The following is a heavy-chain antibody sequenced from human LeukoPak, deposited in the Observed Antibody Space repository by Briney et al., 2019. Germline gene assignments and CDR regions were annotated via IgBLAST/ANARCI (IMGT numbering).Heavy chain of an antibody. CDR2: ISGSGGST. Sequence: GGSLRLSCAASGFTFSSYAMSWVRQAPGKGLEWVSAISGSGGSTYYADSVKGRFTISRDNSKNTLYLQMNSLRAEDTAVYYCAKDLAGGSGSYMDYWGQGTLVTVSS. J-gene: IGHJ4*02. CDR1: GFTFSSYA. CDR3: AKDLAGGSGSYMDY. V-gene: IGHV3-23*01. D-gene: IGHD3-10*01.